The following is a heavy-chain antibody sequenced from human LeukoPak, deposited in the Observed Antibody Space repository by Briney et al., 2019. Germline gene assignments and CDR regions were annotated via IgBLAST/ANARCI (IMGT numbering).Heavy chain of an antibody. D-gene: IGHD7-27*01. CDR1: GFTFSSYA. V-gene: IGHV3-64*01. Sequence: PGGSLRLSCAASGFTFSSYAMYWVRQAPGKGLEYVSGINTNGGATFYAKSVKGRFTISRDGSKNTLYLHMGSLRGEDMAVYYCARAQTGATSYFFDDWGQGTLVTVSS. J-gene: IGHJ4*02. CDR3: ARAQTGATSYFFDD. CDR2: INTNGGAT.